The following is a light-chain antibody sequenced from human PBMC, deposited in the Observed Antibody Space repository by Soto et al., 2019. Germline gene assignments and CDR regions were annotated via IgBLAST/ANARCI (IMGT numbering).Light chain of an antibody. CDR2: GAS. CDR3: QQRSSWPPYT. Sequence: EIVLTQSPATLSLSPGERATLSCRASQSVSTYLAWYQQKPGQAPILLIYGASTRATGIPARFSGSGSGTDFTLTISSLEPEDFAVYYCQQRSSWPPYTFGQGTKLEIK. J-gene: IGKJ2*01. V-gene: IGKV3-11*01. CDR1: QSVSTY.